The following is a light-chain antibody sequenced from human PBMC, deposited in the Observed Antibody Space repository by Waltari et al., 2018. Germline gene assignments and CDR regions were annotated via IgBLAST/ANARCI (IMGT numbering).Light chain of an antibody. J-gene: IGKJ4*01. CDR1: QSLLHGDGRTF. Sequence: DIVMTQSPLSLPVTPGEPASIPCRSSQSLLHGDGRTFLDWYLQKTGQSPQLLIYMGSNRASGVPDRFSGSGSGTYFTLKISRVEAEDVGVYYCMQARQPPYTFGGGTKVEIK. CDR2: MGS. CDR3: MQARQPPYT. V-gene: IGKV2-28*01.